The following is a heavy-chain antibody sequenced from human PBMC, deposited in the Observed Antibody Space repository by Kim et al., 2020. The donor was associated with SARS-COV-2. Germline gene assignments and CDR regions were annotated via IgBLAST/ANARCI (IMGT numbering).Heavy chain of an antibody. CDR1: GGSVSSGNYY. D-gene: IGHD3-10*01. J-gene: IGHJ4*02. CDR2: MYNSGRT. V-gene: IGHV4-61*01. Sequence: SETLSLTCTVSGGSVSSGNYYWSWIRQPPGKGLEWIGYMYNSGRTSYNPSLKSRVTISVDTSKNQFSLKLSSVTAADTVVYYCARDTTVSGSYYSPFDYWGQGTLVTVSS. CDR3: ARDTTVSGSYYSPFDY.